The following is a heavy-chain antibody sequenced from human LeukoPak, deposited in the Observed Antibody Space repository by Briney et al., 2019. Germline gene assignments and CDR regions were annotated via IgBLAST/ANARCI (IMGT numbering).Heavy chain of an antibody. D-gene: IGHD5-12*01. Sequence: GGSLRLSCAASGFTFSSYAMSWVCQAPGRGLEWVSAISGSGGSTYYADSVKGRFTISRDNSKNTLYLQMNSLRAEDTAVYYCAKVRGYSGYDFDYWGQGTLVTVSS. CDR2: ISGSGGST. J-gene: IGHJ4*02. V-gene: IGHV3-23*01. CDR3: AKVRGYSGYDFDY. CDR1: GFTFSSYA.